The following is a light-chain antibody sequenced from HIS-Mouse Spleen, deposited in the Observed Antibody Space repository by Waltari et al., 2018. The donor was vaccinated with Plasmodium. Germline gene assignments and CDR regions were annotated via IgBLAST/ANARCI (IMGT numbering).Light chain of an antibody. CDR1: QSISSY. CDR2: AAS. Sequence: DIQMTQSPSYLSASVGVRVNITCRASQSISSYLNWYQQKPGKAPKLLIYAASSLQSGVPSRFSGSGSGTDFTLTISSLQPEDFATYYCQQNYNTWTFGQGTKVEIK. V-gene: IGKV1-39*01. CDR3: QQNYNTWT. J-gene: IGKJ1*01.